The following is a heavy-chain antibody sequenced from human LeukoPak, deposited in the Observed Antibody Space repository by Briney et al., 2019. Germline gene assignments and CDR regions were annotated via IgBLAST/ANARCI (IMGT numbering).Heavy chain of an antibody. Sequence: ASVKLSCKASGYTFTCYYMHWVRQAPGQGLEWMGWINPNSGGTNYAQKFQGRVTMTRDKSMSTAYMELSRLRSDGTAVYYCASDRSSTVTTVFWIDPWGQGTPVTVSS. CDR1: GYTFTCYY. D-gene: IGHD4-11*01. J-gene: IGHJ5*02. CDR2: INPNSGGT. CDR3: ASDRSSTVTTVFWIDP. V-gene: IGHV1-2*02.